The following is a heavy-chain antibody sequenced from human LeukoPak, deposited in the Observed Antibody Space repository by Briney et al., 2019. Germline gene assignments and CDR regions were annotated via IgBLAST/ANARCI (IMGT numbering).Heavy chain of an antibody. CDR2: IIPIFGTT. CDR1: GGTFSNYA. J-gene: IGHJ3*02. V-gene: IGHV1-69*13. CDR3: ARPRGRWLQSANDAFDI. D-gene: IGHD5-24*01. Sequence: EASVKVSCKASGGTFSNYAFSWVRQAPGQGLEWMGGIIPIFGTTNYAQKFQGRVTITADESTSTAYMELSSLRSEDTAVYYCARPRGRWLQSANDAFDIWGQGTMVTVSS.